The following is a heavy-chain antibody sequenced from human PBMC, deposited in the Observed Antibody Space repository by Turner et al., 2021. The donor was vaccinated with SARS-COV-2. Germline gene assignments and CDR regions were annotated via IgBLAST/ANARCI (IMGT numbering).Heavy chain of an antibody. J-gene: IGHJ4*02. V-gene: IGHV4-39*01. CDR1: GGPISSTTYY. CDR3: ARHSSMTTVTFNY. D-gene: IGHD4-17*01. Sequence: QLPLQESGPGLVKPSATLSLTCTVSGGPISSTTYYWGWIRQPPGKGLEWIGTIYYSGRTYYNPSLKSRVTISVDTSKNQFSLRLNSVTAADTAVYYCARHSSMTTVTFNYWGQGTLVTVSS. CDR2: IYYSGRT.